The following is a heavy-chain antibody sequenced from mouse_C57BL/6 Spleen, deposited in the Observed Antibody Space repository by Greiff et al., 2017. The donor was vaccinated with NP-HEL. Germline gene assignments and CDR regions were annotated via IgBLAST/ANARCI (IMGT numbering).Heavy chain of an antibody. Sequence: VQLQQSGAELVKPGASVKLSCKASGYTFTSYWMHWVKQRPGRGLEWIGWIDPKSGGTKYNEKFKSKATLTADKSSSTAYMQLSSLISEDSAVYDWARDRDEYYAMDCWGQGTTVTVSS. CDR1: GYTFTSYW. D-gene: IGHD3-2*01. J-gene: IGHJ4*01. CDR3: ARDRDEYYAMDC. CDR2: IDPKSGGT. V-gene: IGHV1-72*01.